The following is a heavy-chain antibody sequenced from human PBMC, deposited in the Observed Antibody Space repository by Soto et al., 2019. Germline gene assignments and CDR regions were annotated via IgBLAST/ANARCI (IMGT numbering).Heavy chain of an antibody. CDR2: ISLDYST. CDR1: GFTFSTSA. J-gene: IGHJ4*01. CDR3: AKHKGSRYAIDF. Sequence: EVHLLESGGDLVQPGGSLRLSCAGTGFTFSTSAMTWVRQAPGRGLEWVSHISLDYSTYYADFVKGRFTVSRENSKITLFLQMTSLRAEDTAVYSCAKHKGSRYAIDFWGHGAVVTV. V-gene: IGHV3-23*01. D-gene: IGHD3-16*01.